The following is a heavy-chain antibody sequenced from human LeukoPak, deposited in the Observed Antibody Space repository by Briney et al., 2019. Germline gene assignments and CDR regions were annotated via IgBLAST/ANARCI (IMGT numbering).Heavy chain of an antibody. J-gene: IGHJ4*02. CDR2: IRYDGSNK. Sequence: GGSLRLSCAASGFTFSSYGMHWVRQAPGKGLEWVAFIRYDGSNKYYADSVKGRFTISRDNSKNTLYLQMNSLRAGDTAVYYCAKDLEGSGSFNFDYWGQGTLVTVSS. V-gene: IGHV3-30*02. CDR1: GFTFSSYG. CDR3: AKDLEGSGSFNFDY. D-gene: IGHD3-10*01.